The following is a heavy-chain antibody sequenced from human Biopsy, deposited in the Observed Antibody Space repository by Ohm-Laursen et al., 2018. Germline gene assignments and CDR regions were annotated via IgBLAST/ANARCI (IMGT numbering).Heavy chain of an antibody. D-gene: IGHD2-15*01. CDR1: GDSINSSY. V-gene: IGHV4-59*08. Sequence: SDTLSLTCTVSGDSINSSYWSWIRQAPGKGLEWIGFISNSGNTNYNPSLKSRVTISADTSKNQFSLKLGSVTAADTAVFYCARRGSGGRSSDYWGQGSLVTVSS. CDR2: ISNSGNT. J-gene: IGHJ4*02. CDR3: ARRGSGGRSSDY.